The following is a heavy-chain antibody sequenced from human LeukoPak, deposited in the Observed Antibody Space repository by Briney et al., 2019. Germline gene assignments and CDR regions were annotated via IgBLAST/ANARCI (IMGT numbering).Heavy chain of an antibody. J-gene: IGHJ4*02. CDR2: IIANGGST. D-gene: IGHD6-13*01. CDR3: VKDLYKGDTSSWYYFDY. V-gene: IGHV3-64D*06. CDR1: GFTFSNYA. Sequence: GGSLRLSCSASGFTFSNYACHWVRQAPGKGLEYVSAIIANGGSTYYADSVKGRFTISRDNSKNTLYLQMTSLRVEDTAIYHCVKDLYKGDTSSWYYFDYWGQGTLVTVSS.